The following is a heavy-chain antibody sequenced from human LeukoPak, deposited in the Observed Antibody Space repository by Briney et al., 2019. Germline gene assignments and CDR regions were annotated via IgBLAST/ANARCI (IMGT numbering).Heavy chain of an antibody. Sequence: GASVKVSCKASGYTFTGYYMHWVRQAPGQGLEWMGWIHPNSGGTNHAQKFQGRVTMTRDTSISTAYMELSRLRSDDTAVYYCEREGDGDFLDYWGQGTLVTVSS. CDR2: IHPNSGGT. CDR3: EREGDGDFLDY. V-gene: IGHV1-2*02. J-gene: IGHJ4*02. CDR1: GYTFTGYY. D-gene: IGHD3-16*01.